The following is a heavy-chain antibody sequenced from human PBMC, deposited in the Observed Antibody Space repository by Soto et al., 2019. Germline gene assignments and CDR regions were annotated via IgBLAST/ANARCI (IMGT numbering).Heavy chain of an antibody. V-gene: IGHV3-48*03. CDR1: GFTFSRFE. Sequence: SLRLSGAASGFTFSRFELHWVRQAPGKGLEWISYISSSGSTAYYASSVEGRFTISRDNANNSVYLQMDSLRAEDTALYYCTRAAWFPYLSFYWGQGALVTVSS. CDR3: TRAAWFPYLSFY. CDR2: ISSSGSTA. D-gene: IGHD3-10*01. J-gene: IGHJ4*02.